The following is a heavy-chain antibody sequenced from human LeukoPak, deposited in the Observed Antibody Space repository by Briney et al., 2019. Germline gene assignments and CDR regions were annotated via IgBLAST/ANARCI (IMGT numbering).Heavy chain of an antibody. D-gene: IGHD3-10*01. CDR1: GGSFSGYY. CDR3: ARARGYGSGSYYH. CDR2: IKHSGST. J-gene: IGHJ5*02. Sequence: PSETLSLTCAVYGGSFSGYYWSWIRQPPGKGLEWIGEIKHSGSTNYNPSLKSRVTISVDTSKNQFSLKLSSVTAADTAVYYCARARGYGSGSYYHWGQGTLVTVSS. V-gene: IGHV4-34*01.